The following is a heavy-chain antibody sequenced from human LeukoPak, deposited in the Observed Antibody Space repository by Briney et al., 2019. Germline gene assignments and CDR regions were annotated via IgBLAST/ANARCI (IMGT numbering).Heavy chain of an antibody. CDR2: ISSSGSTI. CDR1: GFTFSDYY. J-gene: IGHJ4*02. Sequence: GGSLRLSCAASGFTFSDYYMSWIRQAPGKGLEWVSYISSSGSTIYYADTVKGRFTISRDNAKNSLYLKMNSLRAEDTAVYYGARAKVVAGTSADYWGQGTLVTVSS. D-gene: IGHD6-19*01. CDR3: ARAKVVAGTSADY. V-gene: IGHV3-11*01.